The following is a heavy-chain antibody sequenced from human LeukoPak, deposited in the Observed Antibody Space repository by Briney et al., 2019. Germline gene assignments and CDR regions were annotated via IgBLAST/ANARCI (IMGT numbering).Heavy chain of an antibody. Sequence: ASVKVSCKASGYTFTSYAMNWVRQAPGQGLEWMGGIIPIFGTANYAQKFQGRVTITADESTSTAYMELSSLRSEDTAVYYCARAGYSSSWAHNYYFDYWGQGTLVTVSS. CDR2: IIPIFGTA. J-gene: IGHJ4*02. CDR1: GYTFTSYA. D-gene: IGHD6-13*01. V-gene: IGHV1-69*13. CDR3: ARAGYSSSWAHNYYFDY.